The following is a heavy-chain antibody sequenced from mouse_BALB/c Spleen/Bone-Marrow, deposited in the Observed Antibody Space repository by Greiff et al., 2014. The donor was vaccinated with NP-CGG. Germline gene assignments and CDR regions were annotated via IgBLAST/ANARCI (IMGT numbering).Heavy chain of an antibody. D-gene: IGHD1-1*01. J-gene: IGHJ2*01. CDR2: IYYSGTI. Sequence: EVQVVESGPGLVKPSQAVSLTCTVTGISITTGNYRWSWIRQFPGNKLEWIGYIYYSGTITYNPSLTSRTTITRDTSKNQFFLEMNSLTAEDTATYYCARYLGAYFDYWGQGTTLTVSS. CDR1: GISITTGNYR. CDR3: ARYLGAYFDY. V-gene: IGHV3-5*02.